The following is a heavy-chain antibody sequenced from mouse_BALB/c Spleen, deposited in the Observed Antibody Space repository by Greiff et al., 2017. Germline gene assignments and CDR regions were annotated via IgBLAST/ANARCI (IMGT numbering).Heavy chain of an antibody. CDR3: ARRLRLLFDY. Sequence: QVQLKESGAELAKPGASVKMSCKASGYTFTSYWMHWVKQRPGQGLEWIGYINPSTGYTEYNQKFKDKATLTADKSSSTAYMQLSSLTSEDSAVYYCARRLRLLFDYWGQGTTLTVSS. CDR2: INPSTGYT. CDR1: GYTFTSYW. V-gene: IGHV1-7*01. J-gene: IGHJ2*01. D-gene: IGHD1-2*01.